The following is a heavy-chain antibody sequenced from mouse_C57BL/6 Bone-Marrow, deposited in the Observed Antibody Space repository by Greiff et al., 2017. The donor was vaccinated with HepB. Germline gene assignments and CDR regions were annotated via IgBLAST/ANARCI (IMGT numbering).Heavy chain of an antibody. V-gene: IGHV1-26*01. D-gene: IGHD1-1*01. CDR1: GYTFTDYY. J-gene: IGHJ2*01. CDR3: ARFPYYYGSRYFDY. CDR2: INPNNGGT. Sequence: VQLQQSGPELVKPGASVKISCKASGYTFTDYYMNWVKQSHGKSLEWIGDINPNNGGTSYNQKFKGKATLTVDKSSSTAYMELRSLTSEDSAVYYCARFPYYYGSRYFDYWGQGTTLTVSS.